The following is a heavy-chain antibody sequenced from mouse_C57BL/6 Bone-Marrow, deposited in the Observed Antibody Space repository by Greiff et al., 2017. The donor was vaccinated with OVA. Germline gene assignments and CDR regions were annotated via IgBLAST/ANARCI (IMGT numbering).Heavy chain of an antibody. CDR1: GFTFSDYG. J-gene: IGHJ3*01. D-gene: IGHD2-5*01. Sequence: EVKVEESGGGLVQPGGSLKLSCAASGFTFSDYGMAWVRQAPRKGPEWVAFISNLAYSIYYADTVTGRFTISRENAKNTLYLEMSSLRSEDTAMYYCARGDYSTRFAYWGQGTLVTVSA. CDR2: ISNLAYSI. V-gene: IGHV5-15*04. CDR3: ARGDYSTRFAY.